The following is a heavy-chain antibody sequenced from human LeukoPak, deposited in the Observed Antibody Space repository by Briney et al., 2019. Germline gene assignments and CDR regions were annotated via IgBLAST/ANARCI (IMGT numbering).Heavy chain of an antibody. CDR1: GGSISSYY. V-gene: IGHV4-59*01. J-gene: IGHJ3*02. Sequence: PSETLCLTCTASGGSISSYYWSWIRQPPGKGLEWIGYIYYSGSTNYNPSLKSRVTISVDTSKNQFSLKLSSVTAADTAVYYCARDIISNAFDIWGQGTMVTVSS. D-gene: IGHD2-2*01. CDR2: IYYSGST. CDR3: ARDIISNAFDI.